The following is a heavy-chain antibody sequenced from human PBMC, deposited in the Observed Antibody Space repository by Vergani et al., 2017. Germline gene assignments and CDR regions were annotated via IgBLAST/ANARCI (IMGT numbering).Heavy chain of an antibody. Sequence: EVQLVESGGGLVQPGGSLRLSCAASGFTVSSNYMSWVRQAPGKGLEWVSIIYSGGSTYYADSVKGRFTISRDNSKNTLYLQMNSLRAEDTAVYYCAKVGDDYGDYSHLDYWGQGTLVTVSS. J-gene: IGHJ4*02. V-gene: IGHV3-66*02. CDR1: GFTVSSNY. CDR3: AKVGDDYGDYSHLDY. D-gene: IGHD4-17*01. CDR2: IYSGGST.